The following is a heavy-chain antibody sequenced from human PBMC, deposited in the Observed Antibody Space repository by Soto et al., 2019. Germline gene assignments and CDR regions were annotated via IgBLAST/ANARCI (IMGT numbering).Heavy chain of an antibody. CDR1: GWFFTSYA. CDR3: ARDSHRYCNGGSGNVY. Sequence: VHVSEEACGWFFTSYAIHWVRQAPGQRLEWMGWINAGNGNTKYSQKFQGRVTITRDTSASTAYMELSSLRSEDTAVYYCARDSHRYCNGGSGNVYWAQGTLFTVSS. V-gene: IGHV1-3*01. J-gene: IGHJ1*01. CDR2: INAGNGNT. D-gene: IGHD2-15*01.